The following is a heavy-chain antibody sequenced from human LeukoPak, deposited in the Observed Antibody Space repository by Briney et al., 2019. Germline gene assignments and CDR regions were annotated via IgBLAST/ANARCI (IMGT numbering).Heavy chain of an antibody. J-gene: IGHJ5*02. D-gene: IGHD6-19*01. CDR3: ARTIAVAGTGWFDP. Sequence: SETLSLTCTVSGGSISSYYWSWIRQPPGKGLEWIGYIYYSGSTNYNPSLKSRVTISVDTSKNQFSLKLSSVTAADTAVYYCARTIAVAGTGWFDPWGQGTLVTVSS. V-gene: IGHV4-59*01. CDR1: GGSISSYY. CDR2: IYYSGST.